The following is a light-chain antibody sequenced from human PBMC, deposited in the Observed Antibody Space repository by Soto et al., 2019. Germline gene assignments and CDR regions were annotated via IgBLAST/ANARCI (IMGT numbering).Light chain of an antibody. CDR1: QRGSSTY. J-gene: IGKJ1*01. CDR3: HHFVNSLTWT. Sequence: EIVLPQSPGTLALSPGERATLSWRASQRGSSTYLDCNQQKPGQAPRPRIYGASSRATGVPDRFSGGRSGTDFTLTISRLEPEDFAVYYCHHFVNSLTWTFGQGTKVDIK. CDR2: GAS. V-gene: IGKV3-20*01.